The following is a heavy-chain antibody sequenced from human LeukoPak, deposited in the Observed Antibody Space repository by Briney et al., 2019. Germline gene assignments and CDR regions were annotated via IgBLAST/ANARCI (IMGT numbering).Heavy chain of an antibody. CDR1: GGTFSSYA. J-gene: IGHJ4*02. Sequence: SVKVSCKASGGTFSSYAISWVRQAPGQGLEWMGGIIPIFGTANYAQKFQGRVTITADESTSTAYMELSSLRSEGTAVYYCARTTHYYGSGTAGGYFDYWGQGTLVTVSS. D-gene: IGHD3-10*01. CDR2: IIPIFGTA. CDR3: ARTTHYYGSGTAGGYFDY. V-gene: IGHV1-69*13.